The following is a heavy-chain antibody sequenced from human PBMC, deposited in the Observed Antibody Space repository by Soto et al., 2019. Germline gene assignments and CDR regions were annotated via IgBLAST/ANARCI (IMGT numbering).Heavy chain of an antibody. D-gene: IGHD3-10*01. Sequence: QVQLVESGGGVVQPGRSLRLSCAASGFTFSSYGMHWVRQAPGKGLEWVAVIWYDGSNKYYADSMKGRFTISRDNSKNTLYLQMNSLRAADTALYNSASDREGFGIGYPFDYWGQGTLVTVFS. J-gene: IGHJ4*02. CDR2: IWYDGSNK. CDR1: GFTFSSYG. V-gene: IGHV3-33*01. CDR3: ASDREGFGIGYPFDY.